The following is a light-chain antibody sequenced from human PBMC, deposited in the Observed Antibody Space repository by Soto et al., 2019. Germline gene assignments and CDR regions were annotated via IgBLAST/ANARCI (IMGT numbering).Light chain of an antibody. CDR2: KAS. CDR3: QQYNRYSPLT. Sequence: DIQMTQSPSTLSASVGDRVTITCRASQSISSWLAWYQQKPGQAPKLLIYKASGLESGVPSRFSGSGSGTDFTLTISSLQPDDFATYYCQQYNRYSPLTFGGGTKVEIK. CDR1: QSISSW. J-gene: IGKJ4*01. V-gene: IGKV1-5*03.